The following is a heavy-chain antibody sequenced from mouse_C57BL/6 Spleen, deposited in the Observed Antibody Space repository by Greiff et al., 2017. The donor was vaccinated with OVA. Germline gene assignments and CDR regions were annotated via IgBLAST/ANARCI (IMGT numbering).Heavy chain of an antibody. J-gene: IGHJ2*01. CDR3: ARGGDYYGSSPYFDY. V-gene: IGHV5-4*03. Sequence: EVKLVESGGGLVKPGGSLKLSCAASGFTFSSYAMSWVRQTPEKRLEWVATISDGGSYTYYPDNVKGRFTISRDNAKKHLYLQMSHLKSEDTAMYYCARGGDYYGSSPYFDYWGQGTTLTVSS. CDR2: ISDGGSYT. D-gene: IGHD1-1*01. CDR1: GFTFSSYA.